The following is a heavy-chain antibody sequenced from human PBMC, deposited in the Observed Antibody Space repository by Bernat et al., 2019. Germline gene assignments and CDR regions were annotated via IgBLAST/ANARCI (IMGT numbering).Heavy chain of an antibody. CDR3: ARGTCSGGSCYTYYYYYYYMDV. CDR1: GGSISSSSYY. D-gene: IGHD2-15*01. J-gene: IGHJ6*03. Sequence: QLQLQESGPGLVKPSETLSLTCTVSGGSISSSSYYWGWIRQPPGKGLEWIGSIYYSGSTYYNPSLKSRVTISVDTSKNQFSLKLSSVAAADTAVYYCARGTCSGGSCYTYYYYYYYMDVWGKGTTVTVSS. CDR2: IYYSGST. V-gene: IGHV4-39*01.